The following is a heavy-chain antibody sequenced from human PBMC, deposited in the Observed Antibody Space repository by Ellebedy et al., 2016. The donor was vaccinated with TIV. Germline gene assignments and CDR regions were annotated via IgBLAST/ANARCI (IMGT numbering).Heavy chain of an antibody. J-gene: IGHJ6*02. Sequence: PGGSLRLSCAASGFTLRNHWMSWVRQAPGKGLEWVANIKQDGSEKYYVDSVKGRFTIFRDNAMNSLYLQMNSLRAEDTAVYYCARDEGYYGSFYSFYDYGMDVWGQGTTVTVSS. CDR2: IKQDGSEK. CDR1: GFTLRNHW. V-gene: IGHV3-7*03. CDR3: ARDEGYYGSFYSFYDYGMDV. D-gene: IGHD3-10*01.